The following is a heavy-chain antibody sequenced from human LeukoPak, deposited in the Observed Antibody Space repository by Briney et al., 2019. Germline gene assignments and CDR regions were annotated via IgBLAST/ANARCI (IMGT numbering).Heavy chain of an antibody. CDR2: IYHSGST. CDR1: GGSISSGGYS. J-gene: IGHJ4*02. Sequence: ASETLSLTCTVSGGSISSGGYSWSWIRQPPGKGLEWIGYIYHSGSTYYNPSLKSRVTISVDRSKNQFSLKLSSVTAADTAVYYCARFSPSKLFDYWGQGTLVTVSS. CDR3: ARFSPSKLFDY. V-gene: IGHV4-30-2*01.